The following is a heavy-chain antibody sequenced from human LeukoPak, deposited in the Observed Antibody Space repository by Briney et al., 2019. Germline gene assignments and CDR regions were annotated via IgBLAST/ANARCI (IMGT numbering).Heavy chain of an antibody. J-gene: IGHJ4*02. CDR2: IWYDGSSK. CDR3: AKEFITMVRGKNSRRFDY. V-gene: IGHV3-30*02. CDR1: GFGFNSYG. D-gene: IGHD3-10*01. Sequence: SGGSLRLSCAASGFGFNSYGMHWVRQAPGKGLEWVAFIWYDGSSKYYADSVKGRLTISRDNSKNTLYLQMNSLRAEDTAVYYCAKEFITMVRGKNSRRFDYWGQGTLVTVSS.